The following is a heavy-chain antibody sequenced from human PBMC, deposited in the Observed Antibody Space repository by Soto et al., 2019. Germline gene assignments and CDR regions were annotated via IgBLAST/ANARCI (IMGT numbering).Heavy chain of an antibody. D-gene: IGHD2-15*01. Sequence: TLSLTCAVSGGSISSGGYPWSWIRQPPGKGLEWIGYIYHSGSTYYNPSLKSRVTISVDRSKNQFSLKLSSVTAADTAVYYCARDQRYCSGGSCRNWFDPWGQGTLVTVSS. CDR3: ARDQRYCSGGSCRNWFDP. CDR2: IYHSGST. J-gene: IGHJ5*02. CDR1: GGSISSGGYP. V-gene: IGHV4-30-2*01.